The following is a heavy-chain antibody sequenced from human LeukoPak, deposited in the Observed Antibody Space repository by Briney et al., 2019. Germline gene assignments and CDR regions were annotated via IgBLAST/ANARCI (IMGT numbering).Heavy chain of an antibody. Sequence: SVKVSCKASGGTFSSYAISWVRPAPGQGLEWMGRIIPIFGIANYAQKFQGRVTITADKSTSTAYRELSSLRSEDTAVYYCASPSAMNAFDIWGQGTMVTVSS. CDR2: IIPIFGIA. CDR1: GGTFSSYA. J-gene: IGHJ3*02. V-gene: IGHV1-69*04. CDR3: ASPSAMNAFDI.